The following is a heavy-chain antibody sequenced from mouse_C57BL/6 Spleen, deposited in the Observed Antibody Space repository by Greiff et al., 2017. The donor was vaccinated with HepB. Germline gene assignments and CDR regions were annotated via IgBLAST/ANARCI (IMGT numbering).Heavy chain of an antibody. CDR3: ARNPEDYAMDY. CDR1: GYSFTGYY. V-gene: IGHV1-43*01. Sequence: EVKLQQSGPELVKPGASVKISCKASGYSFTGYYMHWVKQSSEKSLEWIGEINPSTGGTSYNQKFKGKATLTVDKSSSTAYMQLKSLTSEDSAVYYCARNPEDYAMDYWGQGTSVTVSS. J-gene: IGHJ4*01. CDR2: INPSTGGT.